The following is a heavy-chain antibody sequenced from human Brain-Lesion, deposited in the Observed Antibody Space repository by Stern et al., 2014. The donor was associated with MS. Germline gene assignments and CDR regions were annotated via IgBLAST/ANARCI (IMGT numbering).Heavy chain of an antibody. CDR2: IFNSGST. J-gene: IGHJ6*02. D-gene: IGHD2-2*01. Sequence: VQLLESGPGLVKPSQTLSLSCTVSGGSISSGGYYWSWIRQPAGKGLEWIGRIFNSGSTSYNPSLKSRVTISIDTSQNHFSLRLNSMTAADTAVYYCARGRVVPGFQYYATDVWGQGTTVIVSS. CDR1: GGSISSGGYY. CDR3: ARGRVVPGFQYYATDV. V-gene: IGHV4-61*02.